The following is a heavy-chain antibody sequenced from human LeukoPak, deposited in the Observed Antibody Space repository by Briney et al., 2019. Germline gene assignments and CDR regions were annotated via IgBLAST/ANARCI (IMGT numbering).Heavy chain of an antibody. CDR1: GSTFSSYA. D-gene: IGHD3-22*01. J-gene: IGHJ4*02. CDR2: ISGSGGST. CDR3: AKADYCDSSGYYD. Sequence: GGSLRLSCAASGSTFSSYAMSWVRQAPGKGLEWVSAISGSGGSTYYADSVKGRFTISRDNSKNTLYLQMNSLRAEDTALYYCAKADYCDSSGYYDWGQGTLVTVSS. V-gene: IGHV3-23*01.